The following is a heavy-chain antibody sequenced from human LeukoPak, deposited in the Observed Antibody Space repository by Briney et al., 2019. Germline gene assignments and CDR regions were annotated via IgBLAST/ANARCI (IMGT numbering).Heavy chain of an antibody. CDR2: ISYDRSNK. V-gene: IGHV3-30*04. CDR1: GFTFSSYA. CDR3: ARGGSSYFLDY. Sequence: GGSLRLSCAASGFTFSSYAMHWVRQAPGKGLEWVAVISYDRSNKYYADSVKGRFTISRDNSKNTLNLQMNSLRAEDTAVYYCARGGSSYFLDYWGQGTLVTVSS. D-gene: IGHD6-13*01. J-gene: IGHJ4*02.